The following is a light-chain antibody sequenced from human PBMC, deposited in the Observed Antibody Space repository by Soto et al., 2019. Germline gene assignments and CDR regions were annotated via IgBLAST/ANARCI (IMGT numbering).Light chain of an antibody. CDR3: SSYAGSTRDV. CDR1: SSDVGGYNY. V-gene: IGLV2-8*01. Sequence: QFALTQPPSASGSPGQSVTISCTGTSSDVGGYNYVSWYQQHPGKAPKLMIYEVSKRPSGVPDRFSGSKSGNTASLTVSGLQAEDEADYYCSSYAGSTRDVFGTGTKVTVL. J-gene: IGLJ1*01. CDR2: EVS.